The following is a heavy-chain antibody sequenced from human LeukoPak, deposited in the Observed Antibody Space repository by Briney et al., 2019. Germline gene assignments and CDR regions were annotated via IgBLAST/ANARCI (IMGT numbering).Heavy chain of an antibody. CDR3: ARDSGSYVPADDY. CDR1: GFTFSSYS. Sequence: GGSLRLSCAASGFTFSSYSMNWVRQAPGKGLEWVSSISSSSSYIYYADSVKGRFTISRDNDKNSLYLQMNSLRAEDTAVYYCARDSGSYVPADDYWGQGTLVTVSS. CDR2: ISSSSSYI. J-gene: IGHJ4*02. D-gene: IGHD1-26*01. V-gene: IGHV3-21*01.